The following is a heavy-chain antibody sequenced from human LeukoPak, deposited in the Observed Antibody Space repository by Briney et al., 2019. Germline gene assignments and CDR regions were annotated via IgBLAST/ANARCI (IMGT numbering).Heavy chain of an antibody. V-gene: IGHV3-23*01. D-gene: IGHD5/OR15-5a*01. CDR2: ISGRGSST. Sequence: GGSLRLSCAASGFTFSSYVMSWVRQAPGKGLEWVSGISGRGSSTYYADSVTGRFTISRDNSKNTLYLQMNSLRVEDTAVYYCAKDYSVSNWCFDLWGRGTLVTVSS. CDR3: AKDYSVSNWCFDL. J-gene: IGHJ2*01. CDR1: GFTFSSYV.